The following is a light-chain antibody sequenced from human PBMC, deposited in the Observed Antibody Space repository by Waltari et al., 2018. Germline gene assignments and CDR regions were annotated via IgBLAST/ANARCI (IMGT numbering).Light chain of an antibody. CDR1: QSVRSN. J-gene: IGKJ1*01. CDR3: QQYNNWPQT. Sequence: EIVMTQSPATLSVSPGERATLSCRASQSVRSNLAWYQQKPGQAPRLLIYGASTRATGIPARFSGSGFGTDYTLTISSLQSEDFAVYYCQQYNNWPQTFGQGTKVEIK. V-gene: IGKV3-15*01. CDR2: GAS.